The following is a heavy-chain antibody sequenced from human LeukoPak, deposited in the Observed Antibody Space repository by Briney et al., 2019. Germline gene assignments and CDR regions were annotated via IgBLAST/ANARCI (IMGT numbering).Heavy chain of an antibody. CDR3: ARDKDLGAVAGTFDY. D-gene: IGHD6-19*01. CDR2: ISNYNGQT. J-gene: IGHJ4*02. V-gene: IGHV1-18*01. Sequence: ASVKVSCKASRYAFSASGISWVRQAPGQGLEWMGWISNYNGQTKYSQKFQGRVTVTTDTSTSTAYMELTRLTSDDTAVYYCARDKDLGAVAGTFDYWAREPWSPSPQ. CDR1: RYAFSASG.